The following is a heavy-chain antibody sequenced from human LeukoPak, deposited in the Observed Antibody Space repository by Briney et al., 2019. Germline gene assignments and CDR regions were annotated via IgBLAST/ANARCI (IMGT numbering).Heavy chain of an antibody. CDR2: IHSGST. CDR1: GGSVSSNGYF. J-gene: IGHJ4*02. CDR3: ARVWPAALIDY. Sequence: PSETLSLTCTVSGGSVSSNGYFWNWIRQPPGKGLEWIGYIHSGSTTYNPSLKNRVTISVDTSNNQFSLKLSSVTAADTAVYYCARVWPAALIDYWGQGTLVTVSS. D-gene: IGHD2-2*01. V-gene: IGHV4-61*08.